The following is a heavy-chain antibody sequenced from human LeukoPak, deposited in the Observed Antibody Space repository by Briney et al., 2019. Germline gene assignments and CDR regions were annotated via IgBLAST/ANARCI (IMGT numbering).Heavy chain of an antibody. V-gene: IGHV3-48*03. CDR2: IGSSDSTT. CDR3: ARERGLRSLDY. CDR1: GFTFSSYE. D-gene: IGHD4-17*01. Sequence: GGSLRLSCVASGFTFSSYEMNWVRQAPGKGLEWLSYIGSSDSTTHYADSVKGRFTISRDNSKNTLYLQMNSLRAEDTAVYYCARERGLRSLDYWGQGTLVTVSS. J-gene: IGHJ4*02.